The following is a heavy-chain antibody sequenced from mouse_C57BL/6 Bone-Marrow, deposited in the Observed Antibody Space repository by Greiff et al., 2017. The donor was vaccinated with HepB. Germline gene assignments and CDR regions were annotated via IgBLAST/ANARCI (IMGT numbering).Heavy chain of an antibody. Sequence: VQLQQSGPVLVKPGASVKMSCKASGYTFTDYYMNWVKQSHGKSLEWIGVINPYNGGTSYNQKFKGKATLTVDKSSSTAYMELNSLTSEDSAVYYCARDESYYSNYGAMDYWGQGTSVTVSS. CDR2: INPYNGGT. D-gene: IGHD2-5*01. CDR1: GYTFTDYY. J-gene: IGHJ4*01. CDR3: ARDESYYSNYGAMDY. V-gene: IGHV1-19*01.